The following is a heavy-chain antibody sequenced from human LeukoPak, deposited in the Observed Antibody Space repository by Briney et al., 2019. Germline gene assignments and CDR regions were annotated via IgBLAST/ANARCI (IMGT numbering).Heavy chain of an antibody. V-gene: IGHV4-4*07. Sequence: SETLSLTCTVSGASITSYHWSWIRQSAGKGLEWIGRIYITGSTNYNPSLKSRVTISVDTSKNQFSLKLSSVTAADTAVYYCARDLDYDGIDYWGQGTLVTVSS. J-gene: IGHJ4*02. CDR3: ARDLDYDGIDY. D-gene: IGHD3-22*01. CDR1: GASITSYH. CDR2: IYITGST.